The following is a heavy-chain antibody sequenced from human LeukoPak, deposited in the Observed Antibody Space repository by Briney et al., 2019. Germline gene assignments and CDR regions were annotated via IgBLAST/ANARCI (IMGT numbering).Heavy chain of an antibody. D-gene: IGHD2-2*01. V-gene: IGHV1-69*13. J-gene: IGHJ3*02. Sequence: ASVKVSCKASGFIFTSYGISWVRQAPGQGLEWMGGIIPIFGTANYAQKFQGRVTITADESTSTAYMELSSLRSEDTAVYYCARIGYCSSTSCLGDAFDIWGQGTMVTVSS. CDR1: GFIFTSYG. CDR3: ARIGYCSSTSCLGDAFDI. CDR2: IIPIFGTA.